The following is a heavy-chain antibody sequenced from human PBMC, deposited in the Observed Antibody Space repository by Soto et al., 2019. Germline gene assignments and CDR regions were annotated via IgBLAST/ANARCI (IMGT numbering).Heavy chain of an antibody. J-gene: IGHJ6*02. V-gene: IGHV1-69*06. CDR3: ARDQGYCSSTSCYQAPYYYYYGMDV. CDR2: IIPIFGTA. CDR1: GGTFSSYA. D-gene: IGHD2-2*01. Sequence: QVQLVQSGAEVKKPGSSVKVSCKASGGTFSSYAISWVRQAPGQGLEWMGGIIPIFGTANYAQKFQGRVTITADKSTSTAYIELSSLRSEDTAVYYCARDQGYCSSTSCYQAPYYYYYGMDVWGQGTTVTVSS.